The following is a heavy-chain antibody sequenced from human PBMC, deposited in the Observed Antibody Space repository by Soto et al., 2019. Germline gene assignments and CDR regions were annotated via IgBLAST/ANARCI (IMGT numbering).Heavy chain of an antibody. CDR3: SSDMAITEIYTLDF. CDR2: IDHSGST. J-gene: IGHJ4*01. V-gene: IGHV4-4*01. Sequence: GKGLEWIGEIDHSGSTNYDPSLKSRVTISVDKSKSQFSLKLSSVTAADTAVYFFSSDMAITEIYTLDFWG. D-gene: IGHD1-20*01.